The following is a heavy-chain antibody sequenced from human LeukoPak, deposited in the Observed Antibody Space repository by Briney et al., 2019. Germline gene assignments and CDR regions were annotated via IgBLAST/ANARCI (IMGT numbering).Heavy chain of an antibody. J-gene: IGHJ3*02. D-gene: IGHD2-15*01. CDR1: GFTFSSYS. V-gene: IGHV3-21*01. CDR2: ISSSSSYI. Sequence: GGSLRLSCAASGFTFSSYSMNWVRQAPGKGLEWVSSISSSSSYIYYADSVKGRFTISRDNAKNLLYLQMNSLRAEDTAVYYCARGPPVLGYCSGGSCYSDAFDIWGQGTMVTVSS. CDR3: ARGPPVLGYCSGGSCYSDAFDI.